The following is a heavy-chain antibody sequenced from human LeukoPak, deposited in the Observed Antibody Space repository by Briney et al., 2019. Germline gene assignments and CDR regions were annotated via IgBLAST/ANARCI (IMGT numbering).Heavy chain of an antibody. J-gene: IGHJ5*02. CDR1: GGSISSGDYY. D-gene: IGHD3-22*01. CDR3: ARPYYYDSRIDP. V-gene: IGHV4-30-4*01. CDR2: MYYSGST. Sequence: SSQTLSLTCTASGGSISSGDYYLSWIRQPPGKGLEWIAYMYYSGSTYYNPSLKSRVTMSADTSKNQLSLKLSSVTAADTAVYYCARPYYYDSRIDPWGQGILVTVSS.